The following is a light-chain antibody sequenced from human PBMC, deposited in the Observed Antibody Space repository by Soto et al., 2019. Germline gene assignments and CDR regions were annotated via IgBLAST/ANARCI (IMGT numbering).Light chain of an antibody. J-gene: IGLJ3*02. CDR1: SSDVGGYIY. CDR3: ISYTSSSTWL. V-gene: IGLV2-14*01. Sequence: QSALTQPASVSGSPGQSITISCTGTSSDVGGYIYVSRYQQHPGKAPKLMIYEVSNRPSGVSDRFSGSRSGNTASLTISGLQAEDESDYYCISYTSSSTWLFGGGTKLTVL. CDR2: EVS.